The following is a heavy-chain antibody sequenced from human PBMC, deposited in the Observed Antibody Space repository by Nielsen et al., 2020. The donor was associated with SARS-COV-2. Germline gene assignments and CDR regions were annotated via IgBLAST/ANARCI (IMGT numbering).Heavy chain of an antibody. Sequence: GESLKISCQGSGYSFTSYWIAWVRQVPGKGLELMGMSYPADSDTRYSPSFQGQATISGDRSSIAYLQWASLKASDTAMYYCARRLEPYSPAAFDIWCQGTMVTVSS. CDR2: SYPADSDT. V-gene: IGHV5-51*01. J-gene: IGHJ3*02. CDR1: GYSFTSYW. D-gene: IGHD2-15*01. CDR3: ARRLEPYSPAAFDI.